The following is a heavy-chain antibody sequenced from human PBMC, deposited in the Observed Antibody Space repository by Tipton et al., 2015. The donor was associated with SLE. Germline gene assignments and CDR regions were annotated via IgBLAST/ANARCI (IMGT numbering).Heavy chain of an antibody. CDR3: AIENTAMVALSYYYYGMDV. CDR2: INPNSGGT. J-gene: IGHJ6*02. D-gene: IGHD5-18*01. Sequence: LVQSGPEVKVSCKASGYTFTGYYMHWVRQAPGQGLEWMGRINPNSGGTNYAQKFQGRVTMTRDTSISTAYMELSRLRSDDTAVYYCAIENTAMVALSYYYYGMDVWGQGTTVTVSS. CDR1: GYTFTGYY. V-gene: IGHV1-2*06.